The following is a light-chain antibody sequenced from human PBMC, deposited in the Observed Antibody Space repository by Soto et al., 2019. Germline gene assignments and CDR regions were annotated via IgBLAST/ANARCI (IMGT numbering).Light chain of an antibody. V-gene: IGKV3-15*01. Sequence: VMTQSPAPLSVSPGERATLSCRASQSVNSNLAWYQQKPGQAPRLLIFGASTRATGITARFSGSGSGTEFTLTISSLQSEDFAVYYCQHYHNWPPWTFGQGTKVEI. CDR1: QSVNSN. CDR2: GAS. CDR3: QHYHNWPPWT. J-gene: IGKJ1*01.